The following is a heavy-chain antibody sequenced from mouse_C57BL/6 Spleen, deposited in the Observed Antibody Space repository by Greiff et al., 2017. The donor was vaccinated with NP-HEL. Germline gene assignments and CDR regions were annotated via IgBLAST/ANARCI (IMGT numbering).Heavy chain of an antibody. CDR2: ISSGSSTI. CDR1: GFTFSDYG. V-gene: IGHV5-17*01. D-gene: IGHD1-1*01. CDR3: ARHSTGAMDY. Sequence: VQLKESGGGLVKPGGSLKLSCAASGFTFSDYGMHWVRQAPEKGLEWVAYISSGSSTIYYADTVKGRFTISSDNAKNTLFLQMTSLRSEDTAMYYCARHSTGAMDYWGQGTSVTVSS. J-gene: IGHJ4*01.